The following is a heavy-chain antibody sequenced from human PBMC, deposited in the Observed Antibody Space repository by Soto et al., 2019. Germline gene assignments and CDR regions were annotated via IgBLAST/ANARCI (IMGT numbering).Heavy chain of an antibody. CDR1: GYTFTGYY. D-gene: IGHD3-22*01. CDR2: INPNSGGT. Sequence: GASVKVSCKASGYTFTGYYMHWVRQAPGQGLEWMGWINPNSGGTNYAQKFQGWVTMTRDTSISTAYMELSRLRSDDTAVYYCAGVIRSAYDSSGYYPFDAFDIWGQGTMVTVSS. CDR3: AGVIRSAYDSSGYYPFDAFDI. V-gene: IGHV1-2*04. J-gene: IGHJ3*02.